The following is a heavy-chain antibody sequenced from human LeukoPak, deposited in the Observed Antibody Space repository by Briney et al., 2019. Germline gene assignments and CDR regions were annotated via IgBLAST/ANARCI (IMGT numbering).Heavy chain of an antibody. V-gene: IGHV3-7*04. J-gene: IGHJ4*02. Sequence: GGSLRLSCAASGFTFSSYWMSWVRQTPQKGLEWVANIKEDGSEKYYVDSVKGRFTISRENTKNSLYLQMNSPRADNTAVYYCARDHLGYSFDYWGQGTLVTVSS. CDR2: IKEDGSEK. CDR3: ARDHLGYSFDY. CDR1: GFTFSSYW.